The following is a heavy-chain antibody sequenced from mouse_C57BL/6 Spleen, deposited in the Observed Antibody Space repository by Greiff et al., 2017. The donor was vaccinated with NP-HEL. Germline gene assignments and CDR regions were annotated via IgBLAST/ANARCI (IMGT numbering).Heavy chain of an antibody. CDR2: INPETGGT. CDR1: GYTFTDYE. J-gene: IGHJ1*03. D-gene: IGHD1-1*01. CDR3: TRTYGSSYRWYFDV. Sequence: VQLQQSGAELVRPGASVTLSCKASGYTFTDYEMHWVKQTPVHGLEWIGAINPETGGTAYNQKFKGKAILTADKSSSTAYMERRSLTSEDSAFYYCTRTYGSSYRWYFDVWGTGTTVTVSS. V-gene: IGHV1-15*01.